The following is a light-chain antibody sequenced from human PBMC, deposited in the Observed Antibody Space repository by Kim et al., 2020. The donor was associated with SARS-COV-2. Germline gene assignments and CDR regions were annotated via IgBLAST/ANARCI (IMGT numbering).Light chain of an antibody. CDR3: CSYAGSYTLV. V-gene: IGLV2-11*01. CDR1: SSDVGGYDY. J-gene: IGLJ2*01. CDR2: DVS. Sequence: QSALTQPRSVSGSPGQSVTISCTGTSSDVGGYDYVSWFQQNPGKAPKLIIFDVSKRPSGVPDRFSGSKSGNTASLTIAGLQADDETDYYCCSYAGSYTLVFGGGTKLTVL.